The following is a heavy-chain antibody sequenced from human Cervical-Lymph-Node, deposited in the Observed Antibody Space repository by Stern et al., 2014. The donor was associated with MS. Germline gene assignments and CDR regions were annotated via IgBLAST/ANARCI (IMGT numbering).Heavy chain of an antibody. V-gene: IGHV5-51*01. CDR2: IYPYDSDT. J-gene: IGHJ4*02. CDR3: ARHVQGFDY. CDR1: GYSFTIYY. Sequence: EVQLVESGAEVKKPGESLKISCKLSGYSFTIYYIAWVRQMPGKGLEWMGGIYPYDSDTTYSPSFQGQVTISADKSITTAYLQCSSLRASDTAMYYCARHVQGFDYWGQGTLVTVSS.